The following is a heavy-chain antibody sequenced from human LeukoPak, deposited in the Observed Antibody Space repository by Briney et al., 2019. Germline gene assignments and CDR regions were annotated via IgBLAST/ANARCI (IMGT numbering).Heavy chain of an antibody. CDR3: ARDRDSGTYYDY. J-gene: IGHJ4*02. Sequence: GGSLRLSCAASGFTFTSNAMTWVRQAPGKGLEWVSSISGSGGSTYYADSVKGRFTISRDTSKNTLYLQMNSLRAEDTAVYYCARDRDSGTYYDYWGQGTLVTVSS. CDR2: ISGSGGST. V-gene: IGHV3-23*01. D-gene: IGHD1-26*01. CDR1: GFTFTSNA.